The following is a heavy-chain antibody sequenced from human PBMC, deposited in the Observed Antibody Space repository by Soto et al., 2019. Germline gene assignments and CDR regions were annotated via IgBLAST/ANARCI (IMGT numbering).Heavy chain of an antibody. V-gene: IGHV3-21*01. Sequence: PGGSLRLSCAASGFTFSSYSMNWVRQAPGKGLEWVSSISSSSSYIYYADSVKGRFTISRGNAKNSLYLQMNSLRAEDTAVYYCARVTGSSGYDPDWVDYWGQGTLVTVSS. CDR1: GFTFSSYS. D-gene: IGHD5-12*01. CDR2: ISSSSSYI. CDR3: ARVTGSSGYDPDWVDY. J-gene: IGHJ4*02.